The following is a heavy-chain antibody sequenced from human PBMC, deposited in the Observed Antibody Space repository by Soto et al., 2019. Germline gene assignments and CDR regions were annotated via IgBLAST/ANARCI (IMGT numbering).Heavy chain of an antibody. Sequence: QVQLVQSGAEVRKPGASVKVSCKASGYTFTTYSISWVRQAPGQGLEWMGWISAYNGNTNYAQKLLGRVTMTTDTFTSTAYMELGSLRSDDTAVYYCARLHRDYDSSGHCDYWGQGTLVTVSS. CDR1: GYTFTTYS. J-gene: IGHJ4*02. V-gene: IGHV1-18*01. CDR3: ARLHRDYDSSGHCDY. D-gene: IGHD3-22*01. CDR2: ISAYNGNT.